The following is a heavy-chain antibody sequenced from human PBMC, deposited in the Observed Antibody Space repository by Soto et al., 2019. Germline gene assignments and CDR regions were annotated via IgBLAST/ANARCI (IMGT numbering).Heavy chain of an antibody. CDR1: GYTFTTYG. CDR3: ARDFTKSSSWPYYFDY. D-gene: IGHD6-13*01. CDR2: ISAYSGST. Sequence: QVPLVQSGAEVKKPGASVKVSCKASGYTFTTYGISWVRQAPGQGLEWMGWISAYSGSTKFAQKLQSRVTMTTDTSTTTAYMELRSLTSDDTAVYYCARDFTKSSSWPYYFDYWGQGTRVTVSS. J-gene: IGHJ4*02. V-gene: IGHV1-18*01.